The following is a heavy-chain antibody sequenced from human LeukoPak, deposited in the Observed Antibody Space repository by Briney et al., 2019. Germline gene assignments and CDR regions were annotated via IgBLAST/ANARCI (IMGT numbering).Heavy chain of an antibody. CDR3: AKDRGDGYSLT. CDR1: GFTFSSYW. J-gene: IGHJ5*02. D-gene: IGHD5-24*01. V-gene: IGHV3-74*01. Sequence: GGSLRLSCAASGFTFSSYWMHWVRQAPGKGLVWVSRINSDGSTTAYADSVKGRFTISRDNAKNTLYLQMSSLRAEDTAVYYCAKDRGDGYSLTWGQGTLVTVSS. CDR2: INSDGSTT.